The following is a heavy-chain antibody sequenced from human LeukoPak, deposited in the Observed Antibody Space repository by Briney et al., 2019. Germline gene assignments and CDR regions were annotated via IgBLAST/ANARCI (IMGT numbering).Heavy chain of an antibody. CDR3: AKDGSFGSGWYPLPSDY. Sequence: GRSLRLSCEASGFTFSNYAMHWVRQAPGKGLEWVALISDGGTHEYYPDSVKGRFTISRDNSRNTLYLQMNSLRPEDTAVYYCAKDGSFGSGWYPLPSDYWGQGTLVTVPS. CDR2: ISDGGTHE. J-gene: IGHJ4*02. D-gene: IGHD6-13*01. V-gene: IGHV3-30*18. CDR1: GFTFSNYA.